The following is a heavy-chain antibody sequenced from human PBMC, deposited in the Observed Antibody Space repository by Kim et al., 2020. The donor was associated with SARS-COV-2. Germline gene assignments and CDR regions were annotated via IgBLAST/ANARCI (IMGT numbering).Heavy chain of an antibody. CDR3: ARRTGTTLNPWIY. CDR1: GGSFSGYY. J-gene: IGHJ4*02. D-gene: IGHD1-1*01. Sequence: SETLSLTCAVYGGSFSGYYWSWIRQPPGKGLEWIGEINHSGSTNYNPSLKSRVTISVDTSKNQFSLKLSSVTAADTAVYYCARRTGTTLNPWIYWGQGTLVTVSS. CDR2: INHSGST. V-gene: IGHV4-34*01.